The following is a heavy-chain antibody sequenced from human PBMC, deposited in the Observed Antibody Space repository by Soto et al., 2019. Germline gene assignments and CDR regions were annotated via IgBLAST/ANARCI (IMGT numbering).Heavy chain of an antibody. CDR2: ISGSGGST. D-gene: IGHD2-2*01. CDR1: GFTFSGYA. CDR3: AKTVVPAAMDY. Sequence: GGSLRLCGAASGFTFSGYAMSGVRQAPGKGLEWVSAISGSGGSTYYADSVKGRFTISRDNSKNTLYLQMNSLRAEDTAVYYCAKTVVPAAMDYWGQGTLVTVSS. J-gene: IGHJ4*02. V-gene: IGHV3-23*01.